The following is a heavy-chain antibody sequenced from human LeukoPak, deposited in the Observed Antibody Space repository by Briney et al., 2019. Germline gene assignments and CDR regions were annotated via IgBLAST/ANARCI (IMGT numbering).Heavy chain of an antibody. J-gene: IGHJ4*02. D-gene: IGHD5-18*01. CDR1: GYTFSGYA. V-gene: IGHV3-23*01. Sequence: PGASLRLSCAASGYTFSGYAMSRVRQAPGKGLEWVSAISGSGGSTYYADSVKGRFTISRDNSKNTLYLQMNSLRAEDTAVYYCAKCDTAMAPGWFSDYWGQGTLVTVSS. CDR2: ISGSGGST. CDR3: AKCDTAMAPGWFSDY.